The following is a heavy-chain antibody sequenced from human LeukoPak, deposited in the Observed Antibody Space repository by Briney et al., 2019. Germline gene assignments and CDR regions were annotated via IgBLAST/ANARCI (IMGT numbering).Heavy chain of an antibody. Sequence: GGSLRLSCAASGFTVSGTHMSWVRQAPGKGLEWVSAMYTGGTTYYADSVTGRFTVSRDTSRNTLFLHMNRLRAEDTAVYYCAKDDATSGGGLASWGQGTLVIVSS. D-gene: IGHD3-16*01. CDR3: AKDDATSGGGLAS. CDR1: GFTVSGTH. V-gene: IGHV3-53*01. CDR2: MYTGGTT. J-gene: IGHJ5*01.